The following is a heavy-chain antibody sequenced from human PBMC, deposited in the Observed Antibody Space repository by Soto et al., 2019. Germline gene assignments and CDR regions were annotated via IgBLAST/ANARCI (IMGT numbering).Heavy chain of an antibody. CDR2: ISYDGSNK. CDR3: ARAPGGTHSYYYGMDV. D-gene: IGHD1-1*01. V-gene: IGHV3-30-3*01. CDR1: GFTFSSYA. J-gene: IGHJ6*02. Sequence: QVQLVESGGGVVQPGRSLRLSCAASGFTFSSYAMHWVRQAPGKGLEWVAVISYDGSNKYYADSVKGRFTISRDNSKNTLYLKMNILRAEDTDVYYCARAPGGTHSYYYGMDVWGQGTTVTVSS.